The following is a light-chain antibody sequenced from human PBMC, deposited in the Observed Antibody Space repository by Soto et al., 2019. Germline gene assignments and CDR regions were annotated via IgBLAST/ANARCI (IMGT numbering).Light chain of an antibody. J-gene: IGKJ1*01. Sequence: DIPMTQSPSSLSASVGDRVTIACRASQTISNYLNWYQQKPGKAPKLLIYAASTLQSGVPSRFSGSGSGTDFTLTSSSLPPEDFATYYCHQSYSTPTFGQGTKVEIK. CDR1: QTISNY. V-gene: IGKV1-39*01. CDR2: AAS. CDR3: HQSYSTPT.